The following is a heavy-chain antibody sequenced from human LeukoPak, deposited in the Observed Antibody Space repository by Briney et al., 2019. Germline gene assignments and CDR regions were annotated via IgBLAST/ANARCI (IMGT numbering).Heavy chain of an antibody. Sequence: ASVKVSCKASGYTFTSYYMHWVRQAPGQGLEWMGWINTNTGNPTYAQGFTGRFVFSLDTSVTTAYLQISSLKAEDTAVYYCARVIVVVVAANYYYYYMDVWGKGTTVTVSS. V-gene: IGHV7-4-1*02. CDR1: GYTFTSYY. J-gene: IGHJ6*03. D-gene: IGHD2-15*01. CDR3: ARVIVVVVAANYYYYYMDV. CDR2: INTNTGNP.